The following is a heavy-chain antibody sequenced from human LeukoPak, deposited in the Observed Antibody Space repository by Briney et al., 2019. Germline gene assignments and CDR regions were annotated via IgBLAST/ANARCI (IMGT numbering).Heavy chain of an antibody. CDR1: GYTFTSYY. CDR2: INPSGGST. J-gene: IGHJ5*02. Sequence: ASVKVSCKASGYTFTSYYMHWVRQAPGQGLEWMGIINPSGGSTSYAQKFQGRVTMTRDTSTSTVYLDLSSLRSEDTAVYYCARMRSYYYDSSGSINWFDPWGQGTLVTVSS. V-gene: IGHV1-46*01. D-gene: IGHD3-22*01. CDR3: ARMRSYYYDSSGSINWFDP.